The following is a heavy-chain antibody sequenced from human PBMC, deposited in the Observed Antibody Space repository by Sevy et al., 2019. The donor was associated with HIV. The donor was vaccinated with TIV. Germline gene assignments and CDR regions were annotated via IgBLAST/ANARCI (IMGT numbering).Heavy chain of an antibody. Sequence: ASVKVSCKASGYTFTNYDISWVRQAPGQGLEWMGWISAYNGNTNNAHKLQGRVTMTTDTSTSTAYIELRSLRSDDTSVYYCAGEARGSIVVVPAASPPNWFDPWGQGTLVTVSS. CDR2: ISAYNGNT. CDR3: AGEARGSIVVVPAASPPNWFDP. V-gene: IGHV1-18*01. CDR1: GYTFTNYD. J-gene: IGHJ5*02. D-gene: IGHD2-2*01.